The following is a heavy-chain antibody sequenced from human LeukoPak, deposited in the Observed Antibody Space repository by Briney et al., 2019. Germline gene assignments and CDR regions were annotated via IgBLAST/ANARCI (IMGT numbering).Heavy chain of an antibody. Sequence: PGGSLRLSCAASGFTFSSYTMNWVRQAPGKGLEWVSSISSSSSYIYYADSVKGRFTISRDNAKNSLYLQMNSLRAEDTAVYYCARPYFDWEDDAFDIWGQGTMVTVSS. CDR1: GFTFSSYT. CDR3: ARPYFDWEDDAFDI. D-gene: IGHD3-9*01. CDR2: ISSSSSYI. J-gene: IGHJ3*02. V-gene: IGHV3-21*01.